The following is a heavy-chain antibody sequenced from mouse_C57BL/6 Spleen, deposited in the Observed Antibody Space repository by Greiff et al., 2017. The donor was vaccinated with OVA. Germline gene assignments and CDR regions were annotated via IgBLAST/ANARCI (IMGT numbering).Heavy chain of an antibody. CDR1: GYSITSGYY. J-gene: IGHJ2*01. V-gene: IGHV3-6*01. Sequence: EVQLQESGPGLVKPSQSLSLTCSVTGYSITSGYYWNWIRQFPGNKLEWMGYISYDGSNNYNPSLKNRISITRDTSKNQFFLKLNSVTTEDTATYYCARGGDGYFYFDYWGQGTTRTVSS. D-gene: IGHD2-3*01. CDR2: ISYDGSN. CDR3: ARGGDGYFYFDY.